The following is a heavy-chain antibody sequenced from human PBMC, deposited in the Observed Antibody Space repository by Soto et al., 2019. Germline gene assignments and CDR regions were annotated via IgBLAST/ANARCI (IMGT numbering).Heavy chain of an antibody. Sequence: SETLSLTCTVSGGSISSYYWSWIRQPPGKGLEWIGYIYYSGSTNYNPSLKSRVTISVDTSKNQFSLKLSSVTAADTAVYYCARDLHLGPSSAFDIWGQGTMVTVSS. CDR1: GGSISSYY. J-gene: IGHJ3*02. CDR2: IYYSGST. CDR3: ARDLHLGPSSAFDI. D-gene: IGHD3-16*01. V-gene: IGHV4-59*01.